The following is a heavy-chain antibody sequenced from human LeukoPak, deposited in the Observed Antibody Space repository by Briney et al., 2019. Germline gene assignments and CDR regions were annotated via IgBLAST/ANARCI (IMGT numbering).Heavy chain of an antibody. J-gene: IGHJ3*02. CDR3: AKGGSGSSYGAFDI. CDR1: GSTFSNYA. CDR2: MSGSGGST. Sequence: GGSLRLSCAASGSTFSNYAMSWVRQAPGKGLEWVSGMSGSGGSTYYADSVKGRFTTSRDNSKNTLYLQMNSLRADDTAVYYCAKGGSGSSYGAFDIWGQGTMVTVSS. D-gene: IGHD3-10*01. V-gene: IGHV3-23*01.